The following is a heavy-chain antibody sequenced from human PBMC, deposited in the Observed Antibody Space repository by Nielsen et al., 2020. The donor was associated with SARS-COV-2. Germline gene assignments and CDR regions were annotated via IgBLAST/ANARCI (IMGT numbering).Heavy chain of an antibody. CDR1: GYTFTSND. D-gene: IGHD1-26*01. CDR2: ISAYNGNT. Sequence: ASVKVSCKASGYTFTSNDITWVRQTPGQGLEWMGWISAYNGNTNYAQKLQGRVTMTTDTSTSTAYMELRSLRSDDTAVYYCARDWDEDREWEPPPHYFDYWGQGTLVTVSS. CDR3: ARDWDEDREWEPPPHYFDY. J-gene: IGHJ4*02. V-gene: IGHV1-18*04.